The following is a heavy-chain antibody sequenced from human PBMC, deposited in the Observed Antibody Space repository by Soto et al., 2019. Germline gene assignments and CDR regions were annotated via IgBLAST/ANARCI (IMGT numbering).Heavy chain of an antibody. CDR3: ACWGHSVPVAPSDFDR. D-gene: IGHD3-10*02. V-gene: IGHV3-23*01. Sequence: GGSLRLSCAASGFSFAGYALTWVRLAPGKGLEWVASISGGGGSTYYTDSVKGRFSISRDNAKNTLYLQMHSLRAEDTAMYYCACWGHSVPVAPSDFDRWGQGTLVTVSS. J-gene: IGHJ4*02. CDR1: GFSFAGYA. CDR2: ISGGGGST.